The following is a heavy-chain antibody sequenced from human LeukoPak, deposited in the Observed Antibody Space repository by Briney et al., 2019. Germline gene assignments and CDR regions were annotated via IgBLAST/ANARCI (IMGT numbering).Heavy chain of an antibody. CDR3: ARVSGSYFPLDAFDI. CDR2: INTNTGNP. V-gene: IGHV7-4-1*02. CDR1: GYTFTTYY. J-gene: IGHJ3*02. D-gene: IGHD1-26*01. Sequence: ASVKVPCKASGYTFTTYYIHWVRQAPGQGLEWMGWINTNTGNPTYAQGFTGRFVFSLDTSVSTAYLQISSLKAEDTAVYYCARVSGSYFPLDAFDIWGQGTMVTVSS.